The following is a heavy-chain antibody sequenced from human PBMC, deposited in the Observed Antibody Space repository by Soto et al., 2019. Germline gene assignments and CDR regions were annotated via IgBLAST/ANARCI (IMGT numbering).Heavy chain of an antibody. CDR1: GGSISSGGYY. Sequence: QVQLQESGPGLVKPSQTLSLTCTVSGGSISSGGYYWSWIRQHPGKGLEWIGYIYYSGSTYYNPSLKSRVTMSVDTSKNQCSLKLSSVTAADTAVYYCAREEMNYYGSGNWFDPWGQGTLVTVSS. J-gene: IGHJ5*02. D-gene: IGHD3-10*01. CDR2: IYYSGST. V-gene: IGHV4-31*03. CDR3: AREEMNYYGSGNWFDP.